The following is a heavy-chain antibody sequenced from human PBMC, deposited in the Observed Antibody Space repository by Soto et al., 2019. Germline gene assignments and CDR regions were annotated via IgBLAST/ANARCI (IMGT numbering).Heavy chain of an antibody. D-gene: IGHD6-19*01. J-gene: IGHJ5*02. V-gene: IGHV4-4*02. CDR3: ATTWGWTKYNWFDP. CDR1: GGSISSSNW. CDR2: IYHSGST. Sequence: TLSHTCAVSGGSISSSNWWSWVRQPPGKGLEWIGEIYHSGSTNYNPSLKSRVTISVYKSKNQFSLKLSSVTAADTSVYYCATTWGWTKYNWFDPWGQGTLVTVSS.